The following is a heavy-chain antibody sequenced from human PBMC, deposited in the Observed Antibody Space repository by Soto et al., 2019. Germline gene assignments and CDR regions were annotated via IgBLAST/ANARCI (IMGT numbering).Heavy chain of an antibody. CDR3: ARSRQLLHYYFDY. Sequence: PSETLSLTCTVSGGSISSGGYYWSWIRRHPGKGLEWIGYIYYSGSTYYNPSLKSRVTISVDTSKNQFSLKLSSVTAADTAVYYCARSRQLLHYYFDYWGQGTLVTVSS. CDR1: GGSISSGGYY. V-gene: IGHV4-31*03. J-gene: IGHJ4*02. CDR2: IYYSGST. D-gene: IGHD2-15*01.